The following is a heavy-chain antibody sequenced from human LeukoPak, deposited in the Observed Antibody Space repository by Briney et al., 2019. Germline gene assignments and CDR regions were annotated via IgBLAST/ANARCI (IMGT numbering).Heavy chain of an antibody. CDR1: GISLSNYA. Sequence: GGVLRLSCVVSGISLSNYAMTWVRQAPGKGLEWVSYISERGGSTTYADSVKGRFTISRDTSLNTLYLQMTSLRAEDTAVYFCAKRGIVIRGILVIGYHQEAYHYDYWGQGVLVTVPS. CDR2: ISERGGST. D-gene: IGHD3-10*01. V-gene: IGHV3-23*01. CDR3: AKRGIVIRGILVIGYHQEAYHYDY. J-gene: IGHJ4*02.